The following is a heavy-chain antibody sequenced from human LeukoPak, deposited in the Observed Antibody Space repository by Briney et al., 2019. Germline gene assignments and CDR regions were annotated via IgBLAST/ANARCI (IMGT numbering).Heavy chain of an antibody. CDR1: GYTFTSYD. J-gene: IGHJ6*02. CDR3: ARDPYSSSSQFDDYYYYYGMDV. V-gene: IGHV1-8*01. D-gene: IGHD6-13*01. Sequence: GSAVKVSCKACGYTFTSYDINWVGQASGQALEWMGWINPNCCNTGYAKKFQGRVTMTTNTSISTAYMELSSLRSEDTAVYSCARDPYSSSSQFDDYYYYYGMDVWGQGTTVTVSS. CDR2: INPNCCNT.